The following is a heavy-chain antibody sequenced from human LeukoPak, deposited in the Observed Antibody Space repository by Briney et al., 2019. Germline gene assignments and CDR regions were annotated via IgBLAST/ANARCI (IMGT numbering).Heavy chain of an antibody. J-gene: IGHJ4*02. V-gene: IGHV3-21*01. D-gene: IGHD3-22*01. CDR3: ARDRDYYDSSGYYRTYYFDY. CDR1: GFTFSSYS. Sequence: PGGSLRLSCAASGFTFSSYSMNWVRQAPGRGLEWVSSISSSSSYIYYADSVKGRFTISRDNAKNSLYLQMNSLRAEDTAVYYCARDRDYYDSSGYYRTYYFDYWGQGTLVTVSS. CDR2: ISSSSSYI.